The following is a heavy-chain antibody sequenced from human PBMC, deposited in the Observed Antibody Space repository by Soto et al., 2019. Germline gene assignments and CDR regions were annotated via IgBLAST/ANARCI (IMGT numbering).Heavy chain of an antibody. CDR3: ARVGPRTTVTPGYIYYYYGMDV. D-gene: IGHD4-17*01. CDR1: GFTFSSYG. CDR2: ISYDGSNK. J-gene: IGHJ6*02. V-gene: IGHV3-30*03. Sequence: PGGSLRLSCAASGFTFSSYGMHWVRQAPGKGLEWVAVISYDGSNKYYADSVKGRFTISRDNSKNTLYLQMNSLRAEDTAVYYSARVGPRTTVTPGYIYYYYGMDVWGQGTTVTVSS.